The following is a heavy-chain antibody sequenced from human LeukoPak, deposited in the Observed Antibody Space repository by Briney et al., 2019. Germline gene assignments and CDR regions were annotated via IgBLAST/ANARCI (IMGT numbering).Heavy chain of an antibody. D-gene: IGHD5-12*01. CDR1: RFTFSGFA. V-gene: IGHV3-64D*06. Sequence: GGSLRLSCSASRFTFSGFAMHCVRQAPGKGLQYVSAISGDGITTYHADSVKGRFTISRDNSKNTMYLQMNSLRAEDTAVYHCEKDKYSGSDSPFDDWGQGALVTVSS. CDR2: ISGDGITT. J-gene: IGHJ4*02. CDR3: EKDKYSGSDSPFDD.